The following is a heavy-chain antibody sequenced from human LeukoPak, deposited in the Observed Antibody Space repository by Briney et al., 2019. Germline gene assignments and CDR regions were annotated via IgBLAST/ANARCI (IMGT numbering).Heavy chain of an antibody. Sequence: SVKVSCKASGGTFSSYAISWVRQAPGQGLEWMGGIIPIFGTANYAQKFQGRVTITADKSTSTAYMELRSLRSDDTAVYYCARVDHMGALYGMDVWGQGTTVTVSS. J-gene: IGHJ6*02. CDR2: IIPIFGTA. CDR3: ARVDHMGALYGMDV. D-gene: IGHD1-26*01. V-gene: IGHV1-69*06. CDR1: GGTFSSYA.